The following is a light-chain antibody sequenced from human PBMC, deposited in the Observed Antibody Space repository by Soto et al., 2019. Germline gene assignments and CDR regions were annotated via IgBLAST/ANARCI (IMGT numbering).Light chain of an antibody. CDR3: QQRSNWPALT. CDR1: QSVSNY. V-gene: IGKV3-11*01. J-gene: IGKJ4*01. Sequence: EIVLTPSPATLSLSPGESATLSCRASQSVSNYLAWYQQRPGQAPRLLIYDASNRATGIPDRFSGSGSGTDFTLTISSLEPEDFAVYYCQQRSNWPALTFGGGTKVDNK. CDR2: DAS.